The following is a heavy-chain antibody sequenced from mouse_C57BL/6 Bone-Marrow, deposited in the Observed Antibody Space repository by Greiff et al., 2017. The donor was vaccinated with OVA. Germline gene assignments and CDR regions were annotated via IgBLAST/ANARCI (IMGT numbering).Heavy chain of an antibody. CDR1: GYTFTSYW. D-gene: IGHD1-1*01. V-gene: IGHV1-74*01. J-gene: IGHJ2*01. CDR3: AIDTTVVGPLDY. Sequence: QVQLKQPGAELVKPGASVKVSCKASGYTFTSYWMHWVKQRPGQGLEWIGRIHPSDSDTNYNQKFKGKATLTVDKSSSTAYMQHSSLTSEAAAVYYCAIDTTVVGPLDYWGQGTTLTVSS. CDR2: IHPSDSDT.